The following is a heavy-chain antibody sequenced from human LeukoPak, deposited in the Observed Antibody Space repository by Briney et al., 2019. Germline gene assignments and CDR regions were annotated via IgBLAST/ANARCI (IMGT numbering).Heavy chain of an antibody. CDR1: GGSISSGDYY. Sequence: SQTLSLTCTVSGGSISSGDYYWTWIRQPPGKGLEWIGYTYHSGSTHYNSSLKSRLTISVDTSENQFSLKLSSVTAADTAVYYCARGLRGIMIRGAITDLNWFDAWGQGTLVIVSS. CDR2: TYHSGST. V-gene: IGHV4-30-4*01. CDR3: ARGLRGIMIRGAITDLNWFDA. J-gene: IGHJ5*02. D-gene: IGHD3-10*01.